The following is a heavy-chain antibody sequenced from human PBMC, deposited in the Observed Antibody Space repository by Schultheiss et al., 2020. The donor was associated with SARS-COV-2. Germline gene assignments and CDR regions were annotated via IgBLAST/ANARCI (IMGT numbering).Heavy chain of an antibody. V-gene: IGHV3-74*03. CDR1: GFTFSNHW. D-gene: IGHD4-17*01. CDR2: TNNEGSAT. J-gene: IGHJ1*01. CDR3: AKGHYGDGWFQH. Sequence: GGSLRLSCAASGFTFSNHWMYWVRQAPGKGLVWVSRTNNEGSATAYADSVKGRFTVSRDNSKNTLYLQMNSLRAEDTALYYCAKGHYGDGWFQHWGQGTLVTVSS.